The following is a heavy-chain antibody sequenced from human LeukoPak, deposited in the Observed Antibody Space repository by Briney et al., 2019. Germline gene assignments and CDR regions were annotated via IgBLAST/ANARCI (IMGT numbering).Heavy chain of an antibody. D-gene: IGHD2-2*01. CDR3: AAPYCSSTSCLEYFQH. CDR2: INPNSGGT. J-gene: IGHJ1*01. Sequence: ASVKVSCKASGYTFTGYYMHWVRQAPGQGLEWMGWINPNSGGTNYAQKFQGRVTMTRDTSISTAYMELSRLRSDDTAVCYCAAPYCSSTSCLEYFQHWGQGTLVTVSS. V-gene: IGHV1-2*02. CDR1: GYTFTGYY.